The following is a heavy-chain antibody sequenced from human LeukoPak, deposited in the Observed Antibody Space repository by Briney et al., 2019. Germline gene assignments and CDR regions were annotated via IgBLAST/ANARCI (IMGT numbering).Heavy chain of an antibody. V-gene: IGHV3-53*01. D-gene: IGHD3-22*01. Sequence: PGGSLRLSCAASGFTVSSNYMSWVRQAPGKGLEWVSVIYSGGSTYYADSVKGRFTISRDNSKNTLYLQMNSLRAEDTAEYYCARPKDDSSGYYDYWGQGTLVTVSS. CDR2: IYSGGST. J-gene: IGHJ4*02. CDR1: GFTVSSNY. CDR3: ARPKDDSSGYYDY.